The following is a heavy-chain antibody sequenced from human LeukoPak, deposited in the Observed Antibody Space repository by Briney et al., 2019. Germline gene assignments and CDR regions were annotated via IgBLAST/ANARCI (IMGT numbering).Heavy chain of an antibody. J-gene: IGHJ6*04. D-gene: IGHD6-6*01. V-gene: IGHV3-21*01. CDR1: GFTFSSYS. CDR2: ISSSSSYI. CDR3: ARDLPSTRPPYYYGMGV. Sequence: GGSLRLSCAASGFTFSSYSMNWVRQAPGKGLEWVSSISSSSSYIYYADSVKGRFTISRDNAKNSLYLQMNSLRAEDTAVYYCARDLPSTRPPYYYGMGVWGKGTTVTVSS.